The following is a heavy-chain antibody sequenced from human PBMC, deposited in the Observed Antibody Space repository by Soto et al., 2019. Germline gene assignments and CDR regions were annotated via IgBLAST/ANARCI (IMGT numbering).Heavy chain of an antibody. CDR2: INHSGST. D-gene: IGHD6-13*01. V-gene: IGHV4-34*01. CDR1: GGSFSGYY. Sequence: SETLSLTCAVYGGSFSGYYWSWIRQPPGKGLEWIGEINHSGSTNYNPSLKSRVTISVDTSKNQFSLKLSSVTAADTAVYYCARGNRIAAAGIGYWGQGTLVTVSS. CDR3: ARGNRIAAAGIGY. J-gene: IGHJ4*02.